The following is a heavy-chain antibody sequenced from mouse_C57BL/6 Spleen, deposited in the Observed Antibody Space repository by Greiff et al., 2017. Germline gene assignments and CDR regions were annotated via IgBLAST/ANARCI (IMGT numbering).Heavy chain of an antibody. CDR1: GYTFTSYW. CDR3: SRGDYYYDGYYFDY. Sequence: QVQLQQPGAELVKPGASVKLSCKASGYTFTSYWMHWVKQRPGQGLEWVGMFHPNSGSTNYNEKFKSKVTLTVDKSSSTAYMQLSSLTSEDSAVYYCSRGDYYYDGYYFDYWGQGTSLTVSS. J-gene: IGHJ2*02. D-gene: IGHD2-4*01. CDR2: FHPNSGST. V-gene: IGHV1-64*01.